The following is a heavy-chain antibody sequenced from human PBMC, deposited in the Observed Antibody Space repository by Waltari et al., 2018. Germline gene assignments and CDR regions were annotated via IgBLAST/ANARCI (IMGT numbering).Heavy chain of an antibody. CDR3: ARGRRGSGSYYKSPWFDP. V-gene: IGHV4-34*01. J-gene: IGHJ5*02. D-gene: IGHD3-10*01. CDR1: GGSFSGYY. Sequence: QVQLQQWGAGLLKPSETLSLTCAVYGGSFSGYYWSWIRQPPGKGLEWIGEINHSGSTNYHPSLKSRVTISVDTSKNQFSLKLSSVTAADTAVYYCARGRRGSGSYYKSPWFDPWGQGTLVTVSS. CDR2: INHSGST.